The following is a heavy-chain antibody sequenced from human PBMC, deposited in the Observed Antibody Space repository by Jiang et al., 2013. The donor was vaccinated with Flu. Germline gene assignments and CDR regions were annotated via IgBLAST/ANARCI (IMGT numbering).Heavy chain of an antibody. V-gene: IGHV1-2*06. D-gene: IGHD3-10*01. CDR2: TNPDSGGT. CDR3: ARGSRGELGRTLDY. J-gene: IGHJ4*03. Sequence: GAEVKKPGDSVKVSCKASGYTFDTHFMHWVRLAPGQGLEWMGRTNPDSGGTNYPPNFQGRVSMTSDRLINTVYMELIGLTPDDTAVYYCARGSRGELGRTLDYWGPG. CDR1: GYTFDTHF.